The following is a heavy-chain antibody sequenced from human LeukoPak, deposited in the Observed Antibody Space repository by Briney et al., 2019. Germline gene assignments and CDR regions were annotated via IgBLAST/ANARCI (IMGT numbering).Heavy chain of an antibody. V-gene: IGHV4-34*01. Sequence: PSETLSLTCAVYGGSFSGYYWSWIRQPPGKGLEWIGEINHSGSTNYNPSLKSRVTISVDTSKNQFSLKLSSVTAADTAVYYCARYIVVVPAARDAFDIWGQGTMVTVSS. CDR3: ARYIVVVPAARDAFDI. CDR2: INHSGST. J-gene: IGHJ3*02. D-gene: IGHD2-2*01. CDR1: GGSFSGYY.